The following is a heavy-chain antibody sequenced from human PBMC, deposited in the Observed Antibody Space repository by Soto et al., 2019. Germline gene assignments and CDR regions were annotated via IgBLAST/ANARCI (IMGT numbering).Heavy chain of an antibody. Sequence: ASVKVSCKASGYTFTTYGISWVRQAPGQGLGWMGWISPYNGTTKYAEKFQGEMTMTTDTATSTAYMDLRSLRSDDTAVYYCARDGERDTGLNFYYYLHGMDAWGQGTRVTVSS. V-gene: IGHV1-18*04. CDR1: GYTFTTYG. D-gene: IGHD1-1*01. CDR3: ARDGERDTGLNFYYYLHGMDA. J-gene: IGHJ6*02. CDR2: ISPYNGTT.